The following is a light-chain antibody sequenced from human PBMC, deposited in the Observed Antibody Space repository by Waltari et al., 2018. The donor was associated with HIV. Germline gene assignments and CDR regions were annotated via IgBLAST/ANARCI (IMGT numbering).Light chain of an antibody. J-gene: IGLJ3*02. V-gene: IGLV3-21*02. CDR3: QLWDTIPDRRV. CDR1: NIGRKT. Sequence: SYVLPQPPAVSVAPSQTARLTCGGYNIGRKTVHWYQQKPTQAPVLVVYDDTNRPSGILERFSGSNSGNTATLTISRVEAGDEADYYCQLWDTIPDRRVFGGGTKLTVL. CDR2: DDT.